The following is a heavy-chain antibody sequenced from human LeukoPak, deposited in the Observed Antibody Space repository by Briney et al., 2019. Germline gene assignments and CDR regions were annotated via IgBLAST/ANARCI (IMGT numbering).Heavy chain of an antibody. Sequence: PGGSLRLSCTTSGFAFDDFAMSWVRQPAGKGLEWVGFIRRRAYGGAAEYAASVKSRFIISRDDSKGIAYLQMNSLKTEDTAVYYCSRNGLVDFDYWGQGSRVIVSP. CDR2: IRRRAYGGAA. CDR3: SRNGLVDFDY. J-gene: IGHJ4*02. V-gene: IGHV3-49*04. CDR1: GFAFDDFA.